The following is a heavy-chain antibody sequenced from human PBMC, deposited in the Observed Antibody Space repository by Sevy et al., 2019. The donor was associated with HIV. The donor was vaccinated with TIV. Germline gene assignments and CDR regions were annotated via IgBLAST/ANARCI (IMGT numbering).Heavy chain of an antibody. Sequence: GEALKISCAASGFTFSSYAMSWVRQAPGKGLEWVSAISGSGGSTYYADSVKGRLTISRDNSKKTMYLQMNGLRAEDTAVYYCAKDSSEYSSGWYGQFDYWGQGTLVTVSS. CDR1: GFTFSSYA. V-gene: IGHV3-23*01. J-gene: IGHJ4*02. CDR3: AKDSSEYSSGWYGQFDY. CDR2: ISGSGGST. D-gene: IGHD6-19*01.